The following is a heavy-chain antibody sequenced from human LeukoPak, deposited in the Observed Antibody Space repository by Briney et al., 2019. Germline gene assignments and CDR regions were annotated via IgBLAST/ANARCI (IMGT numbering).Heavy chain of an antibody. Sequence: SETLSLTCTVSGGSISSSSYYWGWIRQPPGKGLEWIGSIYYSGSTYCNPSLKSRVTISVDTSKNQFSLKLSSVTAADTAVYYCARHRLYGDYPHAFDIWGQGTMVTVSS. V-gene: IGHV4-39*01. CDR2: IYYSGST. D-gene: IGHD4-17*01. CDR1: GGSISSSSYY. J-gene: IGHJ3*02. CDR3: ARHRLYGDYPHAFDI.